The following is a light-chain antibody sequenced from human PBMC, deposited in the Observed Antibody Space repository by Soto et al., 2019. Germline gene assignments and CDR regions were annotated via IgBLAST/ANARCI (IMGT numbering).Light chain of an antibody. J-gene: IGKJ1*01. Sequence: EIVFTQSPATLSASLGERATLSCRASQSVSSYLAWYQQKPGQAPRLLIYDASNRATGIPARFSGSGSGTDFTLTISSLEPEDFTVYYCQQRSNWPHTFGQGTKVDIK. V-gene: IGKV3-11*01. CDR3: QQRSNWPHT. CDR2: DAS. CDR1: QSVSSY.